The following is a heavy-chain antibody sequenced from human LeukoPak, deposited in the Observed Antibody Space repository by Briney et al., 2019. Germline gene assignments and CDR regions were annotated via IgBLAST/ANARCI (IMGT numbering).Heavy chain of an antibody. V-gene: IGHV5-51*01. J-gene: IGHJ5*02. CDR2: IYPGDSDT. CDR1: GYSFTSYW. Sequence: GESLKISCKGSGYSFTSYWIGWVRQMPGKGLEWMGIIYPGDSDTRYSPSFQGQVTISADKSISTAYLQWSSLKASDTAMYYCARRVSQYYDSWSGYFGTTRRDNENNWFDPWGQGTLVTVSS. CDR3: ARRVSQYYDSWSGYFGTTRRDNENNWFDP. D-gene: IGHD3-3*01.